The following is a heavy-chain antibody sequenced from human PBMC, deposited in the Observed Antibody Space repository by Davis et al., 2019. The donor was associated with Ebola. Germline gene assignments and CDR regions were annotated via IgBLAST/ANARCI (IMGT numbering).Heavy chain of an antibody. V-gene: IGHV3-21*01. J-gene: IGHJ4*02. CDR3: ARRSGSSWYSADY. Sequence: GESLKISCAASGFTFSTYSMNWVRQAPGKGLEWVSSISSSSSYIYYADSVKGRFTISRDNAKNSLYLQMNSLRAEDTAVYYCARRSGSSWYSADYWGQGTLVTVSS. D-gene: IGHD6-13*01. CDR2: ISSSSSYI. CDR1: GFTFSTYS.